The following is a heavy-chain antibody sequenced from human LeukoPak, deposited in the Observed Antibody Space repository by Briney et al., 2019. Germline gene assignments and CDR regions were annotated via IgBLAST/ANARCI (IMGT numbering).Heavy chain of an antibody. CDR1: GYTFTSYD. V-gene: IGHV1-8*01. CDR3: ARGPNKYDGGNSGSAWFDP. D-gene: IGHD4-23*01. CDR2: MNPNSGNT. J-gene: IGHJ5*02. Sequence: GASVKVSCNASGYTFTSYDINWVRQATALGPEWMGWMNPNSGNTGYAQKFQGRVTMTRNTSISTAYLELSSLTPEDTAVYYCARGPNKYDGGNSGSAWFDPWGQGSLVTVSS.